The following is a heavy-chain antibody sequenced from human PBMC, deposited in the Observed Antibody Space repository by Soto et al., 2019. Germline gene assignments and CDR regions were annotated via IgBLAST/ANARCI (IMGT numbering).Heavy chain of an antibody. CDR1: GYTLTELS. CDR2: FDPEDGET. D-gene: IGHD4-17*01. V-gene: IGHV1-24*01. J-gene: IGHJ1*01. Sequence: ASVKVSCKVSGYTLTELSMQWVQQAPGKGLEWMGGFDPEDGETIYAQKFQGRVTMTEDTSTDTAYMDLSSLRSDDTAVYYCATDPYADYSGHWGQGTLVTDS. CDR3: ATDPYADYSGH.